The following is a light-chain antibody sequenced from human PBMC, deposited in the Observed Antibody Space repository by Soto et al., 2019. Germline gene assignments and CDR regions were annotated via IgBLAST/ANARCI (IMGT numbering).Light chain of an antibody. J-gene: IGLJ1*01. Sequence: QSALTQPASVSGSPGQSIPISCTGTSSDVGGYNYVSWYQQHPGKAPKLMIYEVSNRPSGVSNRFSGSKSGNTASLTISGLQAEDEADYYCSSYTSSRTLVFGTGTKLT. CDR1: SSDVGGYNY. V-gene: IGLV2-14*01. CDR2: EVS. CDR3: SSYTSSRTLV.